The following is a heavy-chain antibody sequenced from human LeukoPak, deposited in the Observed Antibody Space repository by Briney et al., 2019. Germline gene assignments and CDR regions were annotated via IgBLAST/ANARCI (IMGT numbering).Heavy chain of an antibody. J-gene: IGHJ3*02. Sequence: GGSLRLSCAASGFTFSSYAMSWVRQAPGKGLEWVSATSGSGGSTYYTDSVKGRFTISRDNSKNTLYLQMNSLRAEDTAVYYCAKDGDGFGAFDIWGQGTMVTVSS. CDR2: TSGSGGST. CDR3: AKDGDGFGAFDI. D-gene: IGHD5-24*01. V-gene: IGHV3-23*01. CDR1: GFTFSSYA.